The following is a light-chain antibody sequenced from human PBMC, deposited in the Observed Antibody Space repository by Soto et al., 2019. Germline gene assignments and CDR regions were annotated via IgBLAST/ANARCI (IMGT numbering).Light chain of an antibody. CDR3: QQSYSTPRT. V-gene: IGKV1-39*01. CDR2: AAS. CDR1: QSIRGY. Sequence: DIQMTQSPSSLPASVGDRVTVTCRASQSIRGYLNWYQHKPGTAPKLLIYAASSLQSGVPSRFSGSGSGTDFTLTISSLQPEDFATYYCQQSYSTPRTFGQGTKVDIK. J-gene: IGKJ1*01.